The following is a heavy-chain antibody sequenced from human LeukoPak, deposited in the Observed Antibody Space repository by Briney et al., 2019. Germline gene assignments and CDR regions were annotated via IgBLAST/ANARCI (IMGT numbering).Heavy chain of an antibody. CDR3: ARLGDTAMVILGFDY. CDR2: INPNSGGT. V-gene: IGHV1-2*02. CDR1: GYTFTGYY. Sequence: ASVKVSCKSSGYTFTGYYMHWVRQAPGQGLEWMGWINPNSGGTNYAQKFQGRVTMTRDTSISTAYMELSRLRSDDTAVYYCARLGDTAMVILGFDYWGQGTLVTVSS. D-gene: IGHD5-18*01. J-gene: IGHJ4*02.